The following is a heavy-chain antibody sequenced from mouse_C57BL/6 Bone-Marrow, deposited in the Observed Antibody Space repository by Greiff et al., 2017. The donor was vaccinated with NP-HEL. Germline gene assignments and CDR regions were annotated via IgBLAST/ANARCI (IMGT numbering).Heavy chain of an antibody. CDR3: ARGTAVVPRRPDWYFDV. D-gene: IGHD1-1*01. CDR2: IYPGSGST. V-gene: IGHV1-55*01. CDR1: GYTFTSYW. J-gene: IGHJ1*03. Sequence: QVQLQQPGAELVKPGASVKMSCKASGYTFTSYWITWVKQRPGQGLAWIGDIYPGSGSTNYNEKFKSKATLTVDTSSSTAYMQLSSLTSEDSAVYYCARGTAVVPRRPDWYFDVWGTGTTVTVSS.